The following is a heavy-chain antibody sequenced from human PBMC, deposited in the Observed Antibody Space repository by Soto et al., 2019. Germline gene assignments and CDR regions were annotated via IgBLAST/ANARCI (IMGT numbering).Heavy chain of an antibody. CDR2: ISSGSDTI. J-gene: IGHJ4*01. CDR1: GFTFSDYG. CDR3: ARVSKTWEDDY. V-gene: IGHV3-48*02. Sequence: EVQLVESEGGLVQPTGSLRLSCSVSGFTFSDYGVNWVRQGPGKGLEWISNISSGSDTIYYAESVQGRFTISRDDAKNSLFLQMNNLRNEDTAVYYCARVSKTWEDDYWGHGTLVTVSS. D-gene: IGHD1-26*01.